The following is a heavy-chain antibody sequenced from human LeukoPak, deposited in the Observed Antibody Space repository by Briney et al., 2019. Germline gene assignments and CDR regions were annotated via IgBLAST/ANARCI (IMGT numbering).Heavy chain of an antibody. CDR2: ISSSGSTI. CDR1: GFTSSDYY. J-gene: IGHJ4*02. V-gene: IGHV3-11*01. D-gene: IGHD2-15*01. Sequence: PGGSLRLSCAASGFTSSDYYMSWIRQAPGKGLEWVSYISSSGSTIYYADSVKGRFTISRDNAKNSLYLQMNSLRAEDTAVYYCARVPTSSVVVAANWGQGTLVTVSS. CDR3: ARVPTSSVVVAAN.